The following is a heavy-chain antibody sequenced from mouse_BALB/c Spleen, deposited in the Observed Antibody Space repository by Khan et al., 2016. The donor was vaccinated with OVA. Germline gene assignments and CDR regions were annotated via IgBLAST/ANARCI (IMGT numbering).Heavy chain of an antibody. CDR1: GYTFTTYW. V-gene: IGHV1-7*01. Sequence: VQLQQSGAELAKPGASVKMSCKASGYTFTTYWMHWVKQRPGQGLEWIGYINPTSGYTDYNDKFKDRATLSADKSSSTAYMHLNSLTSEDSAVYYCTRDRSDYWGQGTTLTVSS. CDR3: TRDRSDY. CDR2: INPTSGYT. J-gene: IGHJ2*01.